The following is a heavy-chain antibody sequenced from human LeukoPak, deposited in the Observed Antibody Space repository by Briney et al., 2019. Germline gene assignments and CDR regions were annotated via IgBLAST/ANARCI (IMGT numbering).Heavy chain of an antibody. CDR3: ARVEYSSGWPLDY. V-gene: IGHV3-33*01. Sequence: PGRSLRLSCAASGFTFSSYGMRWVRQAPGKGLEWVAVIWYDGSNKYYADSVKGRFTISRDNSKNTLYLQMNSLRAEDTAVYYCARVEYSSGWPLDYWGQGTLVTVSS. CDR1: GFTFSSYG. J-gene: IGHJ4*02. CDR2: IWYDGSNK. D-gene: IGHD6-19*01.